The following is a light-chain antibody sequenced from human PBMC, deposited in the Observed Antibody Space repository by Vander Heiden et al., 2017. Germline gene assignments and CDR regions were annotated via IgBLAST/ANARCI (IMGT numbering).Light chain of an antibody. CDR1: QSVSSSY. V-gene: IGKV3-20*01. CDR2: GAS. CDR3: QQYGSSPMYT. Sequence: ESVLTQSPVILSLSPGERATLSCRASQSVSSSYLAWYQQKPGQAPRLLIYGASSRATGIPDRFSGSGSGTDFTLTISRLEPEDFAVYYCQQYGSSPMYTFGQGTKLEIK. J-gene: IGKJ2*01.